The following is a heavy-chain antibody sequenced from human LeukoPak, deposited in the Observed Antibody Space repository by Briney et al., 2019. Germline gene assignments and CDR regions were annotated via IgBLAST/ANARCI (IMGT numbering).Heavy chain of an antibody. J-gene: IGHJ4*02. CDR1: GFTFSSYG. D-gene: IGHD3-10*01. Sequence: GRSLRLSCAASGFTFSSYGMHWVRQAPGKGLEWVAVISYDGSNKYYADSVKGRFTISRDNSKNTLYLQMNSLRAEDTAVYYCAKDRRLWFGEPSYDYWGQGTLVTVSS. V-gene: IGHV3-30*18. CDR3: AKDRRLWFGEPSYDY. CDR2: ISYDGSNK.